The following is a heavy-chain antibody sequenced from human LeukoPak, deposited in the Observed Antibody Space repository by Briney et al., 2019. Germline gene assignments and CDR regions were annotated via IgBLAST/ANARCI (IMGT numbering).Heavy chain of an antibody. Sequence: GGSLRLSCAASGSTFSSYAMSWVRQAPGKGLEWVSAISGSGGSTYYADSVKGRFTISRDNSKNTLYLQMNSLRAEDTAVYYCAKGRCSSTSCYYYYYYMDVWGKGTTVTVSS. V-gene: IGHV3-23*01. CDR3: AKGRCSSTSCYYYYYYMDV. CDR2: ISGSGGST. J-gene: IGHJ6*03. D-gene: IGHD2-2*01. CDR1: GSTFSSYA.